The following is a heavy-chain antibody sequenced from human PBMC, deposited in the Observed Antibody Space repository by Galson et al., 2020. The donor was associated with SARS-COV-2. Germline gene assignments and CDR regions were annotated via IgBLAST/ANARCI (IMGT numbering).Heavy chain of an antibody. V-gene: IGHV3-11*01. Sequence: PGGSLRLSCAASGFTFSDYYMSWIRQAPGKGLEWVSYISSSGSTIYYADSVKGRFTISRDNAKNSLYLQMNSLRAEDTAVYYCARSLRYFDWLPPHGMDVWGQGTTVTVSS. CDR1: GFTFSDYY. D-gene: IGHD3-9*01. CDR3: ARSLRYFDWLPPHGMDV. CDR2: ISSSGSTI. J-gene: IGHJ6*02.